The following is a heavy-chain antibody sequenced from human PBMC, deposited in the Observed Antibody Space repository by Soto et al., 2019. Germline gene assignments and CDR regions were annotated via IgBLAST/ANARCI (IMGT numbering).Heavy chain of an antibody. V-gene: IGHV3-15*07. CDR1: GFNFRNAW. CDR2: IKSKTDGGTT. CDR3: TTGTHEYDFWSGYLSFDI. D-gene: IGHD3-3*01. J-gene: IGHJ3*02. Sequence: PVGSLILSCAASGFNFRNAWMNWVRQEPGKGLEWVGRIKSKTDGGTTDYAAPVKGRFTISRDDSKNTLYLQMNSLKTEDTAVYYCTTGTHEYDFWSGYLSFDIWGQGTVVTVSS.